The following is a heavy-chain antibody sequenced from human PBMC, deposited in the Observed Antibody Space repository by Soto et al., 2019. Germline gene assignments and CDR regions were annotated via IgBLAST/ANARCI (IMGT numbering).Heavy chain of an antibody. CDR3: AKAMDLAGVYYYYGMDV. V-gene: IGHV3-30*18. CDR2: ISYDGSNK. CDR1: GFTFSSYG. D-gene: IGHD2-15*01. Sequence: GGSLRLSCAASGFTFSSYGMHWVRQAPGKGLEWVAVISYDGSNKYYADYVKGRFTISRDNSKNTLYLQMNSLRAEDTAVYYCAKAMDLAGVYYYYGMDVWGQGTLVTVSS. J-gene: IGHJ6*02.